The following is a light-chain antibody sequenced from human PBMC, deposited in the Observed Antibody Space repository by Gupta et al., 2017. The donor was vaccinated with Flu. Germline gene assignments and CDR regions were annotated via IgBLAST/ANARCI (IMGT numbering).Light chain of an antibody. Sequence: DIVMPHSPASLAVSLGARSTIHCKSSRSVYTSNNKDSLAWYQQKPGQPPKLLIYWASTRDSGVPERCSGSGAGTDLTLTISSLQAEDVAVYYCQQYSTTPQTFGQGTKVQIK. V-gene: IGKV4-1*01. J-gene: IGKJ1*01. CDR3: QQYSTTPQT. CDR2: WAS. CDR1: RSVYTSNNKDS.